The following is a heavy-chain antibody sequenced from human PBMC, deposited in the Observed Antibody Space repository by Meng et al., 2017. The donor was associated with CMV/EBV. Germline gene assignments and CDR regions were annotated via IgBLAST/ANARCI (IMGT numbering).Heavy chain of an antibody. J-gene: IGHJ4*02. V-gene: IGHV3-48*03. CDR3: ARGRYYDSSGYYDY. CDR2: ISSSGSTK. Sequence: LKIHCPASGFTFSSYEMNWVRQAPGKGLEWVSYISSSGSTKYYADPVKGRFTIARDNAKNSLYLQMNSLGAEDTAVYYCARGRYYDSSGYYDYWGQGTLVTVSS. CDR1: GFTFSSYE. D-gene: IGHD3-22*01.